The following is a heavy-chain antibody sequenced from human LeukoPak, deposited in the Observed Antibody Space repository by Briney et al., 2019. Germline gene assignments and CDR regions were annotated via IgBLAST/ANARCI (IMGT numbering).Heavy chain of an antibody. Sequence: PSETLSLTCTVSGGSISSYHWSWIRQPPGKGLEWIGYIYHSGSTNYNPSLKSRVTISVDTSKNQFSLKLSSVTAADTAVYYCARVFVGGYSYGSYWYFDLWGRGTLVTVSS. D-gene: IGHD5-18*01. V-gene: IGHV4-59*01. CDR3: ARVFVGGYSYGSYWYFDL. CDR1: GGSISSYH. CDR2: IYHSGST. J-gene: IGHJ2*01.